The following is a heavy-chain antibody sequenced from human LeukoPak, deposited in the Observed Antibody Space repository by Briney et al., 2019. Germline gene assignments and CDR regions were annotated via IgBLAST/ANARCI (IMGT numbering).Heavy chain of an antibody. CDR2: IYYSGST. CDR1: GVSISSSSYY. D-gene: IGHD3-16*02. CDR3: ARHHYDYVWGSYRYGYYFDY. V-gene: IGHV4-39*01. Sequence: SETLSLTCTVSGVSISSSSYYWGWIGQPQGKGLEWIGSIYYSGSTYYNPSLKSRVTISVDTSKNQYSLKLSSVTAADTAVYYCARHHYDYVWGSYRYGYYFDYWGQGTLVTVSS. J-gene: IGHJ4*02.